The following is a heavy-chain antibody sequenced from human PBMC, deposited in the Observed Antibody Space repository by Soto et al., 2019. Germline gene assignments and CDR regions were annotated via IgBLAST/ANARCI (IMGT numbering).Heavy chain of an antibody. J-gene: IGHJ6*03. CDR1: GFTFSSYA. CDR2: ISGSGGST. CDR3: AKDPGGYDFWSGNYMDV. V-gene: IGHV3-23*01. D-gene: IGHD3-3*01. Sequence: PGGSLRLSCAASGFTFSSYAMSWVRQAPGKGLEWVSAISGSGGSTYYADSVKGRFTISRDNSKNTLYLQMNSLRAEDTAVYYCAKDPGGYDFWSGNYMDVWGKGTTVTVSS.